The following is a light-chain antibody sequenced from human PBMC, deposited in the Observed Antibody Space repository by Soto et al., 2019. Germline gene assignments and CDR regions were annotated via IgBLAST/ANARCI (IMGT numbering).Light chain of an antibody. V-gene: IGKV3-11*01. CDR1: QSVSSY. CDR3: QQRSNWPLT. J-gene: IGKJ3*01. Sequence: EIVLTQSPATLSVSPGERATLSCRASQSVSSYLAWYQQKPGQAPRLLIYDAFNRATGIPVRFSGSGSGTDFTLTISSLEPEDFAVYYCQQRSNWPLTFGPGTKVDIK. CDR2: DAF.